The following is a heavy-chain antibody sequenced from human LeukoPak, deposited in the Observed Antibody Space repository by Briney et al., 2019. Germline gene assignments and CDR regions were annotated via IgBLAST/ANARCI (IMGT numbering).Heavy chain of an antibody. D-gene: IGHD5-24*01. CDR2: INPSSGGT. CDR1: GYTFTGYY. V-gene: IGHV1-2*02. Sequence: ASVKVSCKASGYTFTGYYMHRVRQAPGQGLECIGWINPSSGGTNNAQKFQGRVTLTRDTSISTAYMELSRLTTYDTAVYYCARGGTDGYNLDYWGQGTLVTVSS. J-gene: IGHJ4*02. CDR3: ARGGTDGYNLDY.